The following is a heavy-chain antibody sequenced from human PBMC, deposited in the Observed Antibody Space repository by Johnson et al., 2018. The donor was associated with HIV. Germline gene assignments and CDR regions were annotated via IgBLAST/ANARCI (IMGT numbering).Heavy chain of an antibody. V-gene: IGHV3-7*01. Sequence: EVQLMESGGGVVQPGRSLRLSCAASGFTFSTHWMTWVRQAPGKGLEWVANIKQDGSQKYYAGSVKGRFTISRDNAKNTLYLQMNSLRAEDTALYYCARACRDGYTCDAFDIWGQGTMVTVSS. J-gene: IGHJ3*02. CDR1: GFTFSTHW. D-gene: IGHD5-24*01. CDR2: IKQDGSQK. CDR3: ARACRDGYTCDAFDI.